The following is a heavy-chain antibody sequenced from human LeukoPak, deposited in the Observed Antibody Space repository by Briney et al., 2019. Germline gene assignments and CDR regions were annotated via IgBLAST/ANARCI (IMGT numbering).Heavy chain of an antibody. CDR2: MSAYNGNT. CDR1: GYTFTNYG. D-gene: IGHD6-13*01. Sequence: ASVKVSCKASGYTFTNYGLSWVRQAPGQGLQWVGWMSAYNGNTNYAQKLQGRVTMTTDTSTSTAYMELRSLRSDDTAVYYCARDIGSSSWYPEYFQHWGQGTLVTVSS. V-gene: IGHV1-18*01. CDR3: ARDIGSSSWYPEYFQH. J-gene: IGHJ1*01.